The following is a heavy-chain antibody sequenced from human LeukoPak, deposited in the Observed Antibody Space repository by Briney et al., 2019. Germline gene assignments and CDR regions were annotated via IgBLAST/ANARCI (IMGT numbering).Heavy chain of an antibody. Sequence: SVKVSCKASGGTFSSYAISWVRQAPGQGLEWMEGIIPIFGTANYAQKFQGRVTITADESTSTAYMELSSLRSEDTAVYYCASRGDGYNRDCYFDYWGQGTLVTVSS. J-gene: IGHJ4*02. CDR2: IIPIFGTA. CDR1: GGTFSSYA. D-gene: IGHD5-24*01. V-gene: IGHV1-69*13. CDR3: ASRGDGYNRDCYFDY.